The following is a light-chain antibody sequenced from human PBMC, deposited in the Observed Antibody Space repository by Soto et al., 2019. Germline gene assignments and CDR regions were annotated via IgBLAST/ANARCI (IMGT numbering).Light chain of an antibody. Sequence: EIVLTQSPGTLSLSPGERATLSCRASQSVCSNYLGWYQQKPGQAPRLLIYGASSRATGIPDRFSGSGSGIDFTLTISRLEPEDFAVFYCQQHGRSPVTFGQGTKVEIK. CDR2: GAS. V-gene: IGKV3-20*01. CDR1: QSVCSNY. J-gene: IGKJ1*01. CDR3: QQHGRSPVT.